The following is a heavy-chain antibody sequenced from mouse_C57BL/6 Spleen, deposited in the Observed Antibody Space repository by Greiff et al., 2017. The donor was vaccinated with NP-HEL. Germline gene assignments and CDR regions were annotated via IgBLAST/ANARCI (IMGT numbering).Heavy chain of an antibody. CDR2: ISSGGSYT. Sequence: EVMLVESGGDLVKPGGSLKLSCAASGFTFSSYGMSWVRQTPDKRLEWVATISSGGSYTYYPDSVKGRFTISRDNAKNTLYLQMSSLKSEDTAMYYCARQRAYDGAHYYAMDYWGQGTSVTVSS. CDR1: GFTFSSYG. V-gene: IGHV5-6*01. CDR3: ARQRAYDGAHYYAMDY. D-gene: IGHD2-12*01. J-gene: IGHJ4*01.